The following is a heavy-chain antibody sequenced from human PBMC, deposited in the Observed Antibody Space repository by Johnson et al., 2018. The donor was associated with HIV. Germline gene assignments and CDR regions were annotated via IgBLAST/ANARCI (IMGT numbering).Heavy chain of an antibody. J-gene: IGHJ3*02. CDR3: ARGFLTGTPSDAFDI. D-gene: IGHD1-1*01. V-gene: IGHV3-33*01. Sequence: QVQLVESGGGVVQPGKSLRLSCAASGFTFSGYAIHWVRQAPGKGLEWVAVIWYDGSNKYYADSVKGRFTISRDNSKNTIYLQMNSLRVEDTAVYYCARGFLTGTPSDAFDIWGQGTMVTVSS. CDR1: GFTFSGYA. CDR2: IWYDGSNK.